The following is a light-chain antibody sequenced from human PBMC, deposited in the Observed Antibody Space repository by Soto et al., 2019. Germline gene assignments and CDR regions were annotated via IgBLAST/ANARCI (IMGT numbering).Light chain of an antibody. CDR1: QSVDSN. CDR2: GAS. V-gene: IGKV3-15*01. CDR3: QQYNNRWT. J-gene: IGKJ1*01. Sequence: EIVMTQSPATLSVSPGERATLSCRASQSVDSNLAWYQQKPGQAPRLLIYGASTRATGIPARFSGSGSGTEFTITISSLQYEDFAVYYCQQYNNRWTFGQGTKVDI.